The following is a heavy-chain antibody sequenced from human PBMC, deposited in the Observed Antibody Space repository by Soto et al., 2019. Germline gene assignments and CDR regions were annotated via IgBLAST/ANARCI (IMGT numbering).Heavy chain of an antibody. CDR1: GISFSRCL. V-gene: IGHV3-7*03. CDR3: AKGQTTVTIHYFDY. J-gene: IGHJ4*02. Sequence: GGSLRLSCGASGISFSRCLMSWVRQAPGKGLEWVASISQDGTDTDYVDSVKGRFTISRDNSKNTLYLQMNSLRAEDTAVYYCAKGQTTVTIHYFDYWGQGTLVTVSS. D-gene: IGHD4-17*01. CDR2: ISQDGTDT.